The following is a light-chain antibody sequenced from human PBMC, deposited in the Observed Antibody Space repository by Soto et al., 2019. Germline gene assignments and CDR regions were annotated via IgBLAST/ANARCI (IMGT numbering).Light chain of an antibody. CDR3: SSYAGNNNLL. CDR2: EVS. V-gene: IGLV2-8*01. J-gene: IGLJ2*01. Sequence: QSVLTQPPSASGSPGQSVTISCTGTSSDVGAYNYVSWYQHHPGKAPKLVIYEVSKRPSGVPDRFSGSKSGNTASLTVSGLQAEDEADYHCSSYAGNNNLLFGGGTKVTVL. CDR1: SSDVGAYNY.